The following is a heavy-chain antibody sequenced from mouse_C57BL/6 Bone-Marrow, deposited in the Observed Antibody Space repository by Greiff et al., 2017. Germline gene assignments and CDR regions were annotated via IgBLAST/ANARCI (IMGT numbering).Heavy chain of an antibody. V-gene: IGHV1-50*01. D-gene: IGHD1-1*01. Sequence: QVQLKQPGAELVKPGASVKLSCKASGYTFTSYWMQWVKQRPGQGLERIGEIDPSDSYTNYNQKFKGKATLTVDTSSSTAYMQLSSLTSEDSAVYYCAPQIYYYGSSLFAYWGQGTLVTVSA. CDR1: GYTFTSYW. CDR2: IDPSDSYT. J-gene: IGHJ3*01. CDR3: APQIYYYGSSLFAY.